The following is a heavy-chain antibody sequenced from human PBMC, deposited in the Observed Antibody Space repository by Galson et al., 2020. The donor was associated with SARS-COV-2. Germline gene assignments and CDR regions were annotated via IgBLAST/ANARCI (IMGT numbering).Heavy chain of an antibody. CDR3: ARDTVRGGAFDI. CDR2: IYYSGST. D-gene: IGHD3-10*01. CDR1: GGSISSGGYY. V-gene: IGHV4-31*03. Sequence: SETLSLTCTVSGGSISSGGYYWSWIRQHPGKGLEWIGYIYYSGSTYYNPSLKSRVTISVDTSKNQFSLKLSSVTAADTAVYYCARDTVRGGAFDIWGQGTMVTVSS. J-gene: IGHJ3*02.